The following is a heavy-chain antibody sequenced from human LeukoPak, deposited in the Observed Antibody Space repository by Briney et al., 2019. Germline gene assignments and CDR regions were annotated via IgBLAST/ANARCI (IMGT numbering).Heavy chain of an antibody. D-gene: IGHD2-15*01. CDR1: GGSISSYY. V-gene: IGHV4-59*01. CDR2: IYYSGST. CDR3: ARVPADIYCSGGSCYQYAFDI. J-gene: IGHJ3*02. Sequence: SETLSLTCTVSGGSISSYYWSWIRQPPGKGLEWIGYIYYSGSTNDNPSLKSRVTISVDTSKNQFSLKLSSVTAADTAVYYCARVPADIYCSGGSCYQYAFDIWGQGTMVTVSS.